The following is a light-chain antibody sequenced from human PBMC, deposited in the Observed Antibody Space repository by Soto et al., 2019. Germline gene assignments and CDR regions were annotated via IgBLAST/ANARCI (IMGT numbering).Light chain of an antibody. CDR1: QSVSSY. Sequence: ELVLTQSAATLSLSAGGRYTRCRLASQSVSSYLLWYQQKPGQANRLLIYDASNRATGITARFSGTGSGTDFTITISRVEPEDFAVYYCQQYGTAPITFGQGTRLEIK. V-gene: IGKV3-11*01. CDR3: QQYGTAPIT. J-gene: IGKJ5*01. CDR2: DAS.